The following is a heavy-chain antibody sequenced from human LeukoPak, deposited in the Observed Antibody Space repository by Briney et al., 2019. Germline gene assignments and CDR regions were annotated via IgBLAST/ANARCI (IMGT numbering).Heavy chain of an antibody. CDR2: IYYSGST. V-gene: IGHV4-59*08. Sequence: SETLSLTCTVSGGSISSYYWSWIRQPPGKGLEWSGYIYYSGSTNYNPSLKSRVTISVDTSKNQFSLKLSSVTAADTAVYYCAKQAGVGGNFYYYAMDVWGQGTTVTVSS. CDR3: AKQAGVGGNFYYYAMDV. D-gene: IGHD3-10*01. CDR1: GGSISSYY. J-gene: IGHJ6*02.